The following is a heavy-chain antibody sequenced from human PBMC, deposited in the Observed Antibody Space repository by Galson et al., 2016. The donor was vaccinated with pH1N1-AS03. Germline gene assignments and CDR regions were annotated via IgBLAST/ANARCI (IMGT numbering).Heavy chain of an antibody. Sequence: LSLTCTVSGYSITTGHYWGWIRQPPGKGLEWIGSIYPGVSTDYNPSLKSRVTISVDTSKNQFSLKLSSVTAADTAVYYCARSPRVISGAATFPSRFDPWGQGKLVTVSS. CDR3: ARSPRVISGAATFPSRFDP. V-gene: IGHV4-38-2*02. CDR2: IYPGVST. CDR1: GYSITTGHY. J-gene: IGHJ5*02. D-gene: IGHD6-19*01.